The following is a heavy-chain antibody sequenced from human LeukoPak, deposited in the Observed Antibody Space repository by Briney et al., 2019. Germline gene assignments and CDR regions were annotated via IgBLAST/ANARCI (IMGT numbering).Heavy chain of an antibody. Sequence: PSETLSLTCTVSGGSSRSSSYYWGWIRQPPGKGLEWIGTVNYSGSTYYNPSLKSRVTMSVDTSKNQFSLKLSSVTAADTAVYYCARGVVIAPQTFDYWGQGTLVTVSS. CDR2: VNYSGST. J-gene: IGHJ4*02. V-gene: IGHV4-39*07. CDR1: GGSSRSSSYY. D-gene: IGHD2-21*01. CDR3: ARGVVIAPQTFDY.